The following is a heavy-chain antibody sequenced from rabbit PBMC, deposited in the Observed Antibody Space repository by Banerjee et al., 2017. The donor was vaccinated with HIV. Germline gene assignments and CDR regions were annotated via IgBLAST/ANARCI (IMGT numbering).Heavy chain of an antibody. V-gene: IGHV1S45*01. CDR1: GIDFSSYG. CDR2: INTSSGNT. Sequence: QEQLVESGGGLVTLGGSLKLSCKASGIDFSSYGISWVRQAPGKGLEWIAYINTSSGNTVYANWAKGRFTISKTSSTTVTLQMTSLTAADTATYFCARDLAGITGWNFGLWGPGTLVTVS. J-gene: IGHJ4*01. CDR3: ARDLAGITGWNFGL. D-gene: IGHD4-1*01.